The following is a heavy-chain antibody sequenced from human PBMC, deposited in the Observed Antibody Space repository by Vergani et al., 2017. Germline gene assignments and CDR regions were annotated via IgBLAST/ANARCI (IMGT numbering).Heavy chain of an antibody. CDR1: GFTFDDYT. V-gene: IGHV3-43*01. J-gene: IGHJ6*02. CDR3: AKDTRDYGDYNYGMDV. Sequence: EVQLVESGGVVVQPGGSLRLSCAASGFTFDDYTMHWVRQAPGQGLEWVSLISWDGGSTYYADSVKGRFTISRDNSKNSLYLQMNSLRTEDTALYYCAKDTRDYGDYNYGMDVWGQGTTVTVSS. CDR2: ISWDGGST. D-gene: IGHD4-17*01.